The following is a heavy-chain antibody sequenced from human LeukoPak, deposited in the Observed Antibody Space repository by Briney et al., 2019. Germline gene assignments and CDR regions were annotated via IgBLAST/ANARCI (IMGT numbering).Heavy chain of an antibody. CDR3: ARGNLFYFDY. J-gene: IGHJ4*02. Sequence: GGSLRLSCAASGFTFSSYAMHWVRQAPGKGLEYVSAISSDGVTTYYANSVKGRFTIPRDNSKNTLYLQAGSLRVEDVAVYYCARGNLFYFDYWGQGTLVTVSS. V-gene: IGHV3-64*01. CDR2: ISSDGVTT. CDR1: GFTFSSYA.